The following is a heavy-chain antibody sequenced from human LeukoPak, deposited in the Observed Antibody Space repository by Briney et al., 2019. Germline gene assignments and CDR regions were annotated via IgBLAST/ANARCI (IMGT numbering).Heavy chain of an antibody. J-gene: IGHJ4*02. CDR3: ARVRYCSSTSCYSRYFDY. D-gene: IGHD2-2*02. CDR1: GFTFSSYA. Sequence: GGSLRLSCAASGFTFSSYAMSWVRQAPGKGLEWVSAISGSGGSTYYADSVKGRFTISRDNSKNTLYLQMNSLRAEDTAVYYCARVRYCSSTSCYSRYFDYWGQGTLVTVSS. CDR2: ISGSGGST. V-gene: IGHV3-23*01.